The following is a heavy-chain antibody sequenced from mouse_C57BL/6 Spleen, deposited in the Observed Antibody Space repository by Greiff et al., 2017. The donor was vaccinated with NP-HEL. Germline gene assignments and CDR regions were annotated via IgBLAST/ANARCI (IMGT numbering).Heavy chain of an antibody. D-gene: IGHD3-3*01. Sequence: VQLQESGPGLVQPSQSLSITCTVSGFSLPSYGVHWVRQPPGKGLEWLGVLWSGGSTDYNADFISRLSISKYNSKSQVFLKMNSLQADDTAIYYCAKKRGWDYWYFDVWGTGTTVTVSS. J-gene: IGHJ1*03. CDR2: LWSGGST. V-gene: IGHV2-4*01. CDR3: AKKRGWDYWYFDV. CDR1: GFSLPSYG.